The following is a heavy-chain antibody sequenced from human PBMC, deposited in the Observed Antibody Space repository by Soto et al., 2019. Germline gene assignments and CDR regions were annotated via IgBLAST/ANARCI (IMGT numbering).Heavy chain of an antibody. D-gene: IGHD6-6*01. CDR1: GYTFTGYY. Sequence: GVSVKVSCKTSGYTFTGYYLNWVRQAPGRGLEWVGWINPKTGDTNNAQKFQGRVTMTTDTSISTGYMELSGLKSDDTAVYYCVTGDHLVRWGQGTRVTVSS. V-gene: IGHV1-2*02. J-gene: IGHJ4*02. CDR3: VTGDHLVR. CDR2: INPKTGDT.